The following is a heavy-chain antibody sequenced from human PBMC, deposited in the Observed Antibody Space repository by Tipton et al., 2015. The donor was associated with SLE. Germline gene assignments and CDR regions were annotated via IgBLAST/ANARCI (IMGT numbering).Heavy chain of an antibody. CDR3: ARLPL. D-gene: IGHD1-14*01. CDR2: INSDGITT. V-gene: IGHV3-74*01. CDR1: GFDFSNYW. J-gene: IGHJ6*02. Sequence: SLRLSCAASGFDFSNYWMHWVRQGPEKGLVWVSRINSDGITTDYAESVKGRFTISRDNAKSTLYLLMNNLRAEDTAVYYCARLPLWGQGTTVTVSS.